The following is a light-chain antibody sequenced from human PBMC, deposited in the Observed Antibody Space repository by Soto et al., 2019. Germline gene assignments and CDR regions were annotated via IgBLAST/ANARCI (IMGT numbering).Light chain of an antibody. J-gene: IGKJ4*01. Sequence: DIQMTQSPSSLSASVGDRVTITCRASQSISPYLNWYQQRPGKAPKLLIYAASSLQSGVPSRFSGSGSGTDFTLTISSVQPEDFATYYCQQSYTSLSFGGGTRVEIK. CDR2: AAS. CDR1: QSISPY. V-gene: IGKV1-39*01. CDR3: QQSYTSLS.